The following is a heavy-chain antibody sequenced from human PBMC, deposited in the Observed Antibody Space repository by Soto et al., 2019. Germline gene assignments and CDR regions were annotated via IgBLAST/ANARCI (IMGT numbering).Heavy chain of an antibody. CDR3: ARLRKSSVIGDYYYYYYMDV. Sequence: PSETLSLTCTFSGGSISSSSYYWGWIRQPPGKGLEWIGSIYYSGSTYYNPSLKSRVTISLDTSKNQFSLQLSSVTAADTAVYYCARLRKSSVIGDYYYYYYMDVWGKGTTVTVSS. CDR1: GGSISSSSYY. D-gene: IGHD2-21*01. V-gene: IGHV4-39*01. CDR2: IYYSGST. J-gene: IGHJ6*03.